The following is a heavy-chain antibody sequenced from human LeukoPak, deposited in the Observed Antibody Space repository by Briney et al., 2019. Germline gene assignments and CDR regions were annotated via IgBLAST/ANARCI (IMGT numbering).Heavy chain of an antibody. CDR2: IHPGDSDT. CDR3: ARSPYGYCTNGVCYAVDY. Sequence: GESLKISCKGSGYSFTSYWISWVRQMPGKVLEWMGIIHPGDSDTRYSPSFQGQVTISADKSITTAYLQWSSLKASDTAMYYCARSPYGYCTNGVCYAVDYWGQGTLVTVSS. D-gene: IGHD2-8*01. CDR1: GYSFTSYW. V-gene: IGHV5-51*01. J-gene: IGHJ4*02.